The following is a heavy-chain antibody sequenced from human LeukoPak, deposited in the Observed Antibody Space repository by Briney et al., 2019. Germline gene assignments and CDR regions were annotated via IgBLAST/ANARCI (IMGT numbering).Heavy chain of an antibody. CDR2: IYYSGST. V-gene: IGHV4-39*07. CDR1: GGSISSSSYY. J-gene: IGHJ3*02. Sequence: SETLSLTCTVSGGSISSSSYYWGWIRQPPGKGLEWIGSIYYSGSTYYNPSLRSRVTISVDTSKNQFSLKLSSVTAADTAVYYCARGGSYFPFDIWGQGTMVTVSS. D-gene: IGHD1-26*01. CDR3: ARGGSYFPFDI.